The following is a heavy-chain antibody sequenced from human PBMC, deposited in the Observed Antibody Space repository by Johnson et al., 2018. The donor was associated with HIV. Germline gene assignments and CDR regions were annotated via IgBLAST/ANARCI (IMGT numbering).Heavy chain of an antibody. Sequence: EQLVESGGALVQPGGSVKLSCEGSGFTFNNAWMSWVRQAPGKGLEWIGRIKSKTDGGTTDYAAPVKGRFTISRDDSKNTLYLQMNSLKTEDTAVYYCTPDGYNLGGAFDIWGQGTMVTVSS. V-gene: IGHV3-15*02. J-gene: IGHJ3*02. CDR1: GFTFNNAW. CDR2: IKSKTDGGTT. D-gene: IGHD5-24*01. CDR3: TPDGYNLGGAFDI.